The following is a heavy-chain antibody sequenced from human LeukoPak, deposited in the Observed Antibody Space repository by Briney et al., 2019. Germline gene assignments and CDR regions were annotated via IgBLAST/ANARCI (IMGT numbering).Heavy chain of an antibody. J-gene: IGHJ4*02. Sequence: SETLSLTCTVSGGSISSYYWSWIRQPPGKGLEWIGYIYYSGSTNYNPSLKSRATISVDRSKNQFSLKLSSVTAADTAVYYCARSTTVTTAAFDYWGQGTLVTVSS. CDR2: IYYSGST. V-gene: IGHV4-59*12. CDR3: ARSTTVTTAAFDY. CDR1: GGSISSYY. D-gene: IGHD4-17*01.